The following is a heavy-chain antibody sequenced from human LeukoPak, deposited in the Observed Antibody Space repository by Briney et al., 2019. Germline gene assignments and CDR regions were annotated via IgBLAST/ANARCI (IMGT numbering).Heavy chain of an antibody. J-gene: IGHJ5*02. CDR2: ISGSGGST. CDR3: AKDSGAAASPFLSRFDP. CDR1: GFTFSSYA. Sequence: PGGSLRLSCAASGFTFSSYAMSWVRQAPGKRLEWVSAISGSGGSTYYADSVKGRFTISRDNSKNTLYLQMNSLRAEDTAVYYCAKDSGAAASPFLSRFDPWGQGTLVTVSS. V-gene: IGHV3-23*01. D-gene: IGHD6-13*01.